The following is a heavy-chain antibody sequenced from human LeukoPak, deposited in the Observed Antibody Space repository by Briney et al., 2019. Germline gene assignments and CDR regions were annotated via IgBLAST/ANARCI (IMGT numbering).Heavy chain of an antibody. CDR2: ISGSGGGP. D-gene: IGHD1-26*01. CDR1: GFTFSIYA. V-gene: IGHV3-23*01. J-gene: IGHJ4*02. CDR3: AKDKRSGSGSYPWGY. Sequence: PGGSLRLSCAASGFTFSIYAKSWVRQAPGKGLEWVSAISGSGGGPYYADSVKGRFTISRDNSKNTLYLQMNSLRAEDTAVYYCAKDKRSGSGSYPWGYWGQGTLVTVSS.